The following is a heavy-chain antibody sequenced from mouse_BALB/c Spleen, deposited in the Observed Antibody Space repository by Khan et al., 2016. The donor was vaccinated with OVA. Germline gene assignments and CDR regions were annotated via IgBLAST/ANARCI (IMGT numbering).Heavy chain of an antibody. J-gene: IGHJ3*01. Sequence: VQLQQSGPELVKPGASVKMSCKASGYTFTNYIIHWVKQKPGQGLEWIGYINPYNDGTKYNEKFKGKATLTSDKSSRKAYMELSGQTSEDSEVYYCARDYGSSFWFAYWGQGTLVTVSA. D-gene: IGHD1-1*01. V-gene: IGHV1S136*01. CDR3: ARDYGSSFWFAY. CDR1: GYTFTNYI. CDR2: INPYNDGT.